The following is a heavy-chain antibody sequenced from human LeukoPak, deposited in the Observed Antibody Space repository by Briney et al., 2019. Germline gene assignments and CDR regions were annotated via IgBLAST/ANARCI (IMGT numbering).Heavy chain of an antibody. V-gene: IGHV4-38-2*02. Sequence: SETLSLTCTVSGYSISSGYYWGWIRQPPGKGLEWIGSIYHSGSTYYNPSLKSRDTISVDTSKNQFSLKPSSVTAADTAVYYCARAITGSPSENDYWGQGTLVTVSS. CDR1: GYSISSGYY. CDR3: ARAITGSPSENDY. D-gene: IGHD1-14*01. CDR2: IYHSGST. J-gene: IGHJ4*02.